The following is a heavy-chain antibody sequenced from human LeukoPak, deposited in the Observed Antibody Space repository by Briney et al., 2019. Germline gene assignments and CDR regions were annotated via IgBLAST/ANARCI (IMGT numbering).Heavy chain of an antibody. CDR1: GGSISSGSYF. CDR3: ATELYYDILTGYVDDY. D-gene: IGHD3-9*01. CDR2: IYTSGST. Sequence: PSETLPLTRTVSGGSISSGSYFGSWIRQPAGKGLEWIGRIYTSGSTNYNPSPKSRVTISVDTSKNQFSLKLSSVTAADTAVYYCATELYYDILTGYVDDYWGQGTLVTVSS. J-gene: IGHJ4*02. V-gene: IGHV4-61*02.